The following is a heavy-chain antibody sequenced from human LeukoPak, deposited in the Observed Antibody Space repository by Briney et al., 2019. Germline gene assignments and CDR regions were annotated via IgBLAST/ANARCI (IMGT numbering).Heavy chain of an antibody. Sequence: SVKVSCKASGGTFSSYAISWVRQAPGQGLEWMGGIIPIFGTANYAQKFQGRVTITTDESTSTAYMELSSLRSEDTAVYYCARSYSSGIVGATYHASDIWGQGTMVTVSS. CDR2: IIPIFGTA. CDR1: GGTFSSYA. CDR3: ARSYSSGIVGATYHASDI. D-gene: IGHD1-26*01. J-gene: IGHJ3*02. V-gene: IGHV1-69*05.